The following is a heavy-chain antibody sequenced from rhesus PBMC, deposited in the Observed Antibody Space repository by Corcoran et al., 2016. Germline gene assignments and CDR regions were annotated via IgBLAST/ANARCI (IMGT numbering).Heavy chain of an antibody. CDR2: IDPSDSDT. CDR3: AKGAAAALHFDY. V-gene: IGHV5-20*02. Sequence: EVQLVQSGAEVKRPGESLKISCKTSGYSFTSNWISWVGKMPGKGLEWLGSIDPSDSDTRYCPSFQGQFTISADKSISTAYLQWSSLKASDTATYYCAKGAAAALHFDYWGQGVLVTVSS. D-gene: IGHD6-25*01. J-gene: IGHJ4*01. CDR1: GYSFTSNW.